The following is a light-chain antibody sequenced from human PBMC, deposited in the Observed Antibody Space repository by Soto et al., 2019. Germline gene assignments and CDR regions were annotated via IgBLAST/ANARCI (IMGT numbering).Light chain of an antibody. Sequence: DIQMTQSPSSLSASLGDRVTITCRASQSISNYLNWYQQKPGKAPKPLIYAASSLHSGVPSRFSGSGSGTDFTLTISSLQPEDFATYYCQQSYSTPQTFGQGTKVEIK. CDR3: QQSYSTPQT. J-gene: IGKJ1*01. V-gene: IGKV1-39*01. CDR2: AAS. CDR1: QSISNY.